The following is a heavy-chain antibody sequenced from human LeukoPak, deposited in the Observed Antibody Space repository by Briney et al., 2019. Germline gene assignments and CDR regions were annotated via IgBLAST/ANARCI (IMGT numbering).Heavy chain of an antibody. J-gene: IGHJ4*02. CDR2: ISGSGGST. Sequence: GGSLRLSCVASGFTFSSYAMSWVRQVPGKGLEWVSAISGSGGSTYYADSVKGRFTISRDNSKNTLYLQMNSLRAEDTAVYYCAKDKGFHDSSGVYWGQGTLVTVSS. CDR1: GFTFSSYA. V-gene: IGHV3-23*01. D-gene: IGHD6-19*01. CDR3: AKDKGFHDSSGVY.